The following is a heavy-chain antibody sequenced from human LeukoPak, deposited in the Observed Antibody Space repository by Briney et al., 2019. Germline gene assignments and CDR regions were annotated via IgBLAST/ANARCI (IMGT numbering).Heavy chain of an antibody. D-gene: IGHD6-19*01. CDR3: AREPGIAVAGYYFDY. J-gene: IGHJ4*02. CDR2: IKQDGSEK. Sequence: PGRSLRLSCAASGFTFSSYGMHWVRQAPGKGLEWVANIKQDGSEKYYVDSVKGRFTISRDNAKNSLYLQMNSLRAEDTAVYYCAREPGIAVAGYYFDYWGQGTLVTVSS. V-gene: IGHV3-7*01. CDR1: GFTFSSYG.